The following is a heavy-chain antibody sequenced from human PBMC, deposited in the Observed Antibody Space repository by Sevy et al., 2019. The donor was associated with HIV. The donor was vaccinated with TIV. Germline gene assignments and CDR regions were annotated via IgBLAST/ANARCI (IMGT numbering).Heavy chain of an antibody. D-gene: IGHD6-13*01. CDR1: GFSFSSYA. J-gene: IGHJ5*02. CDR2: ISNSGDST. Sequence: GGSLRLSCAVSGFSFSSYAMSWVRQAPGKGLEWVSSISNSGDSTFYADSVKGRFTISRDNSKNTLYLQMNSLKAEDTAIYYCAKDRLEQQLAKGLLCFDPRGQGTLVTVSS. V-gene: IGHV3-23*01. CDR3: AKDRLEQQLAKGLLCFDP.